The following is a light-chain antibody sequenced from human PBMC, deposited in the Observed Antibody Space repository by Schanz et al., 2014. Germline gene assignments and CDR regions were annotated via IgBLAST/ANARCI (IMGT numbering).Light chain of an antibody. V-gene: IGLV1-40*01. CDR3: QSFDSSLSGSV. CDR1: SSNIGAGYD. J-gene: IGLJ2*01. CDR2: GDN. Sequence: QSVLTQPPSVSGAPGQRVTISCTGSSSNIGAGYDVHWYQQVPGTAPKVLIYGDNNRPSGVPDRFSGSKSGTSAFLAITGLQAEDEADYYCQSFDSSLSGSVFGGGTKVTVL.